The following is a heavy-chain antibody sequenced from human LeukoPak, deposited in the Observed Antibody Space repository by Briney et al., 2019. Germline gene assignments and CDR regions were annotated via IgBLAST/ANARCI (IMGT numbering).Heavy chain of an antibody. V-gene: IGHV3-33*01. D-gene: IGHD3-22*01. Sequence: GRSLRLSCAASGFTFSSYGMHWVRQAPGKGLEWVAVIWYDGSNKYYADSVKGRFTISRDNSKNTLYLQMNSLRAEDTAVYYCAGGEVVVNTFDAFDIWGQGTKVTVSS. CDR2: IWYDGSNK. CDR1: GFTFSSYG. CDR3: AGGEVVVNTFDAFDI. J-gene: IGHJ3*02.